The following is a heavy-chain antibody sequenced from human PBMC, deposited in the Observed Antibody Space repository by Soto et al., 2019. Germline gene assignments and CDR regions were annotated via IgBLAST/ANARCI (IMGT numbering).Heavy chain of an antibody. CDR2: IYYSGST. CDR3: ARASIYSGYDPSGDYYYYYMDV. D-gene: IGHD5-12*01. CDR1: GGSISSYY. J-gene: IGHJ6*03. V-gene: IGHV4-59*01. Sequence: SETLSLTCTVSGGSISSYYWSWIRQPPGKGLEWIGYIYYSGSTNYNPSLKSRVTISVDTSKNQFSLKLSSVTAADTAVYYCARASIYSGYDPSGDYYYYYMDVWGKGTTVTVSS.